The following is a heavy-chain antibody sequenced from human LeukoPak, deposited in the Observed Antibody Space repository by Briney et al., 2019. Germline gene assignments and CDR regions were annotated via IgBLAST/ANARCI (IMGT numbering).Heavy chain of an antibody. J-gene: IGHJ4*02. Sequence: SETLSLTCIVSGGSISSYYWSWIRQPPGKGLEWIGYIYYTGSTNYNSSLKSRVTISVDTPKNQFSLNLSSVTAADTAVYYCARRGVGKYFDYWGQGTLVTVSS. CDR3: ARRGVGKYFDY. CDR1: GGSISSYY. CDR2: IYYTGST. D-gene: IGHD3-10*01. V-gene: IGHV4-59*01.